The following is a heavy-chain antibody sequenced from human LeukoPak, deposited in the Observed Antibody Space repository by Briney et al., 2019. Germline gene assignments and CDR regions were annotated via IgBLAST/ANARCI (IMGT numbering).Heavy chain of an antibody. V-gene: IGHV4-34*01. J-gene: IGHJ4*02. Sequence: PSETLSLTCAVYGASFSGYYWTWIRQPPGKGLEWIGEVNHSGTTNYNPSLKSRVTISVDTSKNQFSLKLSSVTAGDTAVYYCARGQEDWDRQQRAVHFDYWGQGTLVTVSS. D-gene: IGHD1/OR15-1a*01. CDR3: ARGQEDWDRQQRAVHFDY. CDR1: GASFSGYY. CDR2: VNHSGTT.